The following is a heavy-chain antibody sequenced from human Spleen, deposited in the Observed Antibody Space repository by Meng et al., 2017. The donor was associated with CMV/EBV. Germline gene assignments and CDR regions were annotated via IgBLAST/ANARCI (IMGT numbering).Heavy chain of an antibody. CDR3: ARASNRLGGGHLDS. Sequence: SVKVSCKASGGTFSSYAINWVRQAPGQGLEWMGEIIPIPGRAKYAQKFQGRVTINADKSTGTAYMELSSLRPEDTAVYYCARASNRLGGGHLDSWGQGTLVTVSS. CDR2: IIPIPGRA. CDR1: GGTFSSYA. D-gene: IGHD3-16*01. J-gene: IGHJ4*02. V-gene: IGHV1-69*10.